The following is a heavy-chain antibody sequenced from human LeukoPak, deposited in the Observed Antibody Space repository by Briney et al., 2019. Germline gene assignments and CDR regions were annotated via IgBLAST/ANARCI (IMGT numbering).Heavy chain of an antibody. Sequence: GGSLRLSCAASGFTFSSYAMIWVRQAPGKGLEWVSAISGSGGSTYYAGSVKGRFTISRDNSKNTLYLQMNSLRAEDTAVYYCAKGSGSQSSHWGQGTLVTVSS. CDR3: AKGSGSQSSH. J-gene: IGHJ4*02. V-gene: IGHV3-23*01. CDR1: GFTFSSYA. D-gene: IGHD3-10*01. CDR2: ISGSGGST.